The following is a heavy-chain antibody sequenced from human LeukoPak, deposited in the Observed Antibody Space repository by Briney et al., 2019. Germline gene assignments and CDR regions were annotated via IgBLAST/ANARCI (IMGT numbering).Heavy chain of an antibody. CDR1: GFTFSTYS. J-gene: IGHJ4*02. Sequence: GGSLRLSCAASGFTFSTYSMNWVRQAPGKGLEWVSSISSSSTYINYADSVKGRFTISRDNAKNSLYLQMNSLRAEDTAVYYCARDLGVHAGDYWGQGTLVTVSS. CDR2: ISSSSTYI. V-gene: IGHV3-21*01. CDR3: ARDLGVHAGDY. D-gene: IGHD3-16*01.